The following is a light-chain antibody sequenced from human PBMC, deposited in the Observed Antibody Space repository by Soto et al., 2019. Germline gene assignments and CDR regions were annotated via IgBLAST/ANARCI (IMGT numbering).Light chain of an antibody. CDR3: MQGTHWPIT. J-gene: IGKJ5*01. CDR2: KVS. V-gene: IGKV2-30*02. Sequence: DVVMTQSPLSLPVTLGQPASISCRSTQSLVHSDGIAYFSWFQQRPGRSPRRLIYKVSNRDSGVPARFSGSGSGTDFALKIIRVEAEDVGVYYCMQGTHWPITFGQGTRLEIK. CDR1: QSLVHSDGIAY.